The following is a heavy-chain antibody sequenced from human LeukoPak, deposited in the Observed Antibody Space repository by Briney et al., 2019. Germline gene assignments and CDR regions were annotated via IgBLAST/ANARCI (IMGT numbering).Heavy chain of an antibody. D-gene: IGHD4-17*01. CDR3: ARSAYGFDY. CDR1: GGSISSYY. J-gene: IGHJ4*02. Sequence: PSETLSLTCTVSGGSISSYYWSWIRQPPGKGLEWIGYIYYSGSTYYNPSLKSRVTISVDTSKNQFSLNLNSLTAADTAVYYCARSAYGFDYWGQGTLVTVSS. CDR2: IYYSGST. V-gene: IGHV4-59*12.